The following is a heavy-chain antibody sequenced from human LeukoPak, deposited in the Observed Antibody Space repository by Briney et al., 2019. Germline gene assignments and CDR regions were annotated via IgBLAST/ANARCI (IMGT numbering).Heavy chain of an antibody. J-gene: IGHJ3*02. CDR1: GFTFSSYA. D-gene: IGHD1-26*01. CDR3: AREFEEGELNAFDI. CDR2: ISYDGGNK. Sequence: GRSLRLSCAASGFTFSSYAMHWVRQAPGKGLEWVAVISYDGGNKYYADSVKGRFTISRDNSKNTLYLQMNSLRAEDTAVYYCAREFEEGELNAFDIWGQGTMVTVSS. V-gene: IGHV3-30*04.